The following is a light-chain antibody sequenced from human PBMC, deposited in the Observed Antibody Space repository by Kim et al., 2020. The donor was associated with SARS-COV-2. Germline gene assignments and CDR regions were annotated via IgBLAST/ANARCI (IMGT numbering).Light chain of an antibody. CDR3: QAWDSSTEG. J-gene: IGLJ1*01. V-gene: IGLV3-1*01. CDR2: QDS. Sequence: SYELTQPPSVSVSPGQTASITCSGDKLGDKYACWYQQKPGQSPVLVIYQDSKRPSGIPERFSGSNSGITATLTISGTQAMDEADYYCQAWDSSTEGFGTG. CDR1: KLGDKY.